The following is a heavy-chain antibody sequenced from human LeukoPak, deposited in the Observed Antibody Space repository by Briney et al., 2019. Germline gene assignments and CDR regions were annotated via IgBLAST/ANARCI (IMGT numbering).Heavy chain of an antibody. Sequence: GRSLRLSCAASGFTVSNFGMHWVRQAPGKGGLEWVTMISYDGRDQYYADSVKGRFTISRDDSKNTLFLQMNSLRVEDTAMYHCARIGLGVSFGSGFDYWGQGTLVTVTS. CDR1: GFTVSNFG. D-gene: IGHD3-10*01. V-gene: IGHV3-30*03. CDR2: ISYDGRDQ. CDR3: ARIGLGVSFGSGFDY. J-gene: IGHJ4*02.